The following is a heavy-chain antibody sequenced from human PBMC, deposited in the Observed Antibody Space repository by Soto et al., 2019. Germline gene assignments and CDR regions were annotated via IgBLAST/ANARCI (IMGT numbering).Heavy chain of an antibody. D-gene: IGHD3-3*01. Sequence: PSETLSLTCAVYGGSFSGYYWSWIRQPPGKGLEWIGEINHSGSTNYNQSLKSRVTISVDTSKNQFSLKLSSVTAADTAVYYCAMRGYDFWSGYFWANDAFDIWGQGTMVTVSS. CDR2: INHSGST. V-gene: IGHV4-34*01. CDR3: AMRGYDFWSGYFWANDAFDI. CDR1: GGSFSGYY. J-gene: IGHJ3*02.